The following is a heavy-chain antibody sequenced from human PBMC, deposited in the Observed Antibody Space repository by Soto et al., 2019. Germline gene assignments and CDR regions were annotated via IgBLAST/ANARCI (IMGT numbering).Heavy chain of an antibody. Sequence: KGLEWMGRIDPSDSYTNYSPSFQGHVTISADKSISTAYLQWSSLKASDTAMYYCAREGIAAAGPGGDYYYGIDVWGQGTTVTVSS. D-gene: IGHD6-13*01. CDR3: AREGIAAAGPGGDYYYGIDV. J-gene: IGHJ6*02. V-gene: IGHV5-10-1*01. CDR2: IDPSDSYT.